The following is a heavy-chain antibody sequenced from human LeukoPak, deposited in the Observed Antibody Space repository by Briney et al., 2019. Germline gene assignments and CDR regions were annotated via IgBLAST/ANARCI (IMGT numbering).Heavy chain of an antibody. CDR1: GFTFSDYY. Sequence: GGSLRLSCAASGFTFSDYYMSWIRQAPGKGLEWVSYISSSGSTIYYADSVKGRFTISRDNAKNSLYLQMNSLRAEDTAVYYCARDLDRGSMSSGWGYFDLWGRGTLVTVSS. CDR3: ARDLDRGSMSSGWGYFDL. J-gene: IGHJ2*01. CDR2: ISSSGSTI. D-gene: IGHD6-19*01. V-gene: IGHV3-11*04.